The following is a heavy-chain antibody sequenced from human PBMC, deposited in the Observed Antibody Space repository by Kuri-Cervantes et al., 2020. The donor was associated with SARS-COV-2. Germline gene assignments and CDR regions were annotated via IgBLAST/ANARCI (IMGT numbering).Heavy chain of an antibody. CDR3: ARTPRFGAYYYDSSGYFDY. CDR1: GFTFSNYA. D-gene: IGHD3-22*01. CDR2: ISGSGGST. Sequence: GGSLRLSCAASGFTFSNYAMSWVRQAPGKGLEWVSAISGSGGSTYYADSVKGRFTISRDNSKNTLYLQMNSLRAEDTAVYYCARTPRFGAYYYDSSGYFDYWGQGTLVTVSS. V-gene: IGHV3-23*01. J-gene: IGHJ4*02.